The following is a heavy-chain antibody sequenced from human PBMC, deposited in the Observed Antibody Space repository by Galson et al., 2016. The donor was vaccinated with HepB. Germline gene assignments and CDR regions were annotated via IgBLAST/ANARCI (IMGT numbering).Heavy chain of an antibody. CDR1: GDSVSNKSAT. CDR2: THYTSKWYN. Sequence: CAISGDSVSNKSATWNWIRQSPSRGLEWLGRTHYTSKWYNDYAESVKSRIIINPDTPKNQFSLQLNSVTPKDTAVYFCARDRRGTCTGGRCYYYGMDVWGQGTTVTVSS. D-gene: IGHD2-8*02. J-gene: IGHJ6*02. V-gene: IGHV6-1*01. CDR3: ARDRRGTCTGGRCYYYGMDV.